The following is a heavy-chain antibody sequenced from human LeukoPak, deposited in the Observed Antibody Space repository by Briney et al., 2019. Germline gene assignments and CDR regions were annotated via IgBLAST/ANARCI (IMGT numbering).Heavy chain of an antibody. CDR2: INAGNGNT. D-gene: IGHD3-22*01. J-gene: IGHJ4*02. Sequence: ASVNVSCKASGYTFTSYAMHWVRQAPGQRLEWMGWINAGNGNTKYSQKFQGRVTITRDTSASTAYMELSSLRSEDTAVYYCARGSSDYPRYFDYWGQGTLVTVSS. CDR1: GYTFTSYA. V-gene: IGHV1-3*01. CDR3: ARGSSDYPRYFDY.